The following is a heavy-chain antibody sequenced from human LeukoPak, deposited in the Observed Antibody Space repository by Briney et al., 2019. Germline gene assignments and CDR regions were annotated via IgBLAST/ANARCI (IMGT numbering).Heavy chain of an antibody. V-gene: IGHV1-2*02. CDR2: VNPNSGGT. CDR1: GYTFTGYY. CDR3: ARYSSGWFFDL. Sequence: ASGKVSCKASGYTFTGYYMHWVRQAPGQGLELMGWVNPNSGGTNYAQKFQGRVTMTRDTSISTAYMELSRLRSDDTAVYYCARYSSGWFFDLWGRGTLVTVSS. J-gene: IGHJ2*01. D-gene: IGHD6-19*01.